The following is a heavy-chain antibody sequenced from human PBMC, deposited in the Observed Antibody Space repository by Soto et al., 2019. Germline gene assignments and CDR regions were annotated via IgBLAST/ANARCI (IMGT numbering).Heavy chain of an antibody. Sequence: EVQVVESGGGLVQPGGSLRLSCATSGFTFNDHYLDWVRQAPGKGLEWVGRTRNGANDYTTEYAASVKGRVTISRDESKNSLYLQMNSLKTEDTAVYYCVGEVECSGSSCFESDHWGQGTLVIVSS. D-gene: IGHD2-15*01. V-gene: IGHV3-72*01. J-gene: IGHJ4*02. CDR1: GFTFNDHY. CDR3: VGEVECSGSSCFESDH. CDR2: TRNGANDYTT.